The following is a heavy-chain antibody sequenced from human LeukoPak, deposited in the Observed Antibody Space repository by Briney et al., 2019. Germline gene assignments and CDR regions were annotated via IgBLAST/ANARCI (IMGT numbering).Heavy chain of an antibody. CDR3: VRRAPYYYDTSGFHNYYFDY. CDR1: GDSFTAYW. CDR2: IYPRDSDT. Sequence: GESLKISCKASGDSFTAYWIGWVRQMPGKGLEWMGTIYPRDSDTRYSPSFQGQVTISADKSISTAYLQWSSLKASDTAMYYCVRRAPYYYDTSGFHNYYFDYWGQGTLITVSS. J-gene: IGHJ4*02. D-gene: IGHD3-22*01. V-gene: IGHV5-51*01.